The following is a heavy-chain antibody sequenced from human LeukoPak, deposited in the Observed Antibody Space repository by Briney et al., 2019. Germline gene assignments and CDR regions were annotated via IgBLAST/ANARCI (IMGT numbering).Heavy chain of an antibody. CDR1: GGSISGHY. CDR2: VFHSDTT. CDR3: ARGRPGSYDQFDN. D-gene: IGHD3-10*01. V-gene: IGHV4-59*11. J-gene: IGHJ4*02. Sequence: PSETLSLTCNVSGGSISGHYWSWIRQTPGKGLEWIGYVFHSDTTKYNPSLNTRVIISGDQSRSQVSLKLTSVPAADTAVYYCARGRPGSYDQFDNWGQGTLVTVSS.